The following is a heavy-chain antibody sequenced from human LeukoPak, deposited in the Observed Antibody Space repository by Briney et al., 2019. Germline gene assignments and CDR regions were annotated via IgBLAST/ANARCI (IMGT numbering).Heavy chain of an antibody. V-gene: IGHV3-48*03. J-gene: IGHJ5*02. D-gene: IGHD5-12*01. CDR1: GFTFSSYE. CDR3: ARYHDYIGWFDP. Sequence: GGSLRLSCAASGFTFSSYEMNWVRQAPGKGLEWVSYISSSGSTIYYADSVKGRFTISRDNAKNSLYLQMNGLRAEDTAVYYCARYHDYIGWFDPWGQGTLVTVSS. CDR2: ISSSGSTI.